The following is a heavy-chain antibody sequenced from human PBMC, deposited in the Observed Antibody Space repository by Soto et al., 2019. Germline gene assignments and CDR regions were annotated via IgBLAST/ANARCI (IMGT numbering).Heavy chain of an antibody. J-gene: IGHJ3*02. CDR3: ARDQSGAADI. Sequence: QVQLQESGPGLVEPSETLSLTCTVSGDSMTTYYWSWIRQSAEKGLEWIGRISAKGTTTYIPSLQSRIALSIDTSKNQFSLNLKFVTAADTAVYFCARDQSGAADIWGQGTLVTVS. V-gene: IGHV4-4*07. CDR1: GDSMTTYY. D-gene: IGHD7-27*01. CDR2: ISAKGTT.